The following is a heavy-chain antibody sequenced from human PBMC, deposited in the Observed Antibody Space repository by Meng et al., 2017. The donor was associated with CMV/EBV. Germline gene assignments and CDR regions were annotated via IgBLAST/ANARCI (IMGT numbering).Heavy chain of an antibody. CDR1: GFTFSSYA. Sequence: ALRLSCAASGFTFSSYAMHWVRPAPGKGLEWVAVISYDGSNKYYADSVKGRFTISRDNSKNTLYLQMNSLRAEDTAVYYCARDSVAGLYCSSTSCYRSAYYYYGMDVWGQGTTVTVSS. J-gene: IGHJ6*02. CDR2: ISYDGSNK. CDR3: ARDSVAGLYCSSTSCYRSAYYYYGMDV. V-gene: IGHV3-30*04. D-gene: IGHD2-2*02.